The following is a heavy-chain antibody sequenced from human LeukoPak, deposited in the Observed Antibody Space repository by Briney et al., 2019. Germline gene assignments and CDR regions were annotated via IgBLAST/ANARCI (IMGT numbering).Heavy chain of an antibody. CDR2: IYYSGST. CDR1: GGSISSYY. CDR3: ARAGGFWSGNDAFDI. Sequence: PSETLSLTCTVSGGSISSYYWSWIRQPPGKGLEWIGYIYYSGSTNYNPSLKSRVTISVDTSKNQFSLKLSSVTAADTAVYYCARAGGFWSGNDAFDIWGQGTMVTVSS. V-gene: IGHV4-59*01. J-gene: IGHJ3*02. D-gene: IGHD3-3*01.